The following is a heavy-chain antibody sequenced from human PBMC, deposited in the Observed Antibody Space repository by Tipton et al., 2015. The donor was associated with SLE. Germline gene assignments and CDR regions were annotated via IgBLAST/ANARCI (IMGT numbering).Heavy chain of an antibody. J-gene: IGHJ3*02. V-gene: IGHV4-4*07. CDR1: GGSISSYY. CDR2: IYTSGST. Sequence: TLSLTCTVSGGSISSYYWSWIRQPAGKGLEWIGRIYTSGSTNYNPSLKSRVTMSVDTSKNQFSLKLSSVTAADTATYYCARGSRTDSSGYYYVGDFDIWGQGTTVTVSS. CDR3: ARGSRTDSSGYYYVGDFDI. D-gene: IGHD3-22*01.